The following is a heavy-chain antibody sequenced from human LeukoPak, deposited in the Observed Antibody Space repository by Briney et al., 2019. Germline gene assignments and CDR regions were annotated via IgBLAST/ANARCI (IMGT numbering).Heavy chain of an antibody. CDR2: ITTSRDQ. J-gene: IGHJ4*02. Sequence: TGGSLRLSCAASGFTFSSYSMNWVRQAPGKGLEWVSSITTSRDQYHADSVKGRFTVSRDNAKSSVYLQMNSLRADDTAVYYCARDSYCPNDVCYDYWGQGILVTVS. V-gene: IGHV3-21*06. CDR1: GFTFSSYS. CDR3: ARDSYCPNDVCYDY. D-gene: IGHD2-8*01.